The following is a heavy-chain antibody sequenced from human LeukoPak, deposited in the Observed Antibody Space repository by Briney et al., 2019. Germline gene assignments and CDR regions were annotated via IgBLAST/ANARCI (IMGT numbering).Heavy chain of an antibody. CDR3: ARDRYDFWSAYVGNFPDS. J-gene: IGHJ5*01. D-gene: IGHD3-3*01. V-gene: IGHV1-8*01. CDR2: MNPNSGNT. Sequence: ASVKVSCKASGYTFTSYDINWVRQATGQGLEWMGWMNPNSGNTGYAQKFQGRATMTRNTSISTAYMELSSLRSEDTAVYYCARDRYDFWSAYVGNFPDSWGQGTLVTVSS. CDR1: GYTFTSYD.